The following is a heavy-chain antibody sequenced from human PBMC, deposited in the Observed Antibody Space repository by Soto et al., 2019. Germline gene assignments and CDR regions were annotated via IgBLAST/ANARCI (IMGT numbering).Heavy chain of an antibody. CDR2: ISSSGSTI. D-gene: IGHD6-6*01. CDR1: GFTFSSYE. J-gene: IGHJ6*02. V-gene: IGHV3-48*03. CDR3: ARAQYIAARPKGMDV. Sequence: EVQLVESGGGLVQPGGSLRLSCAASGFTFSSYEMNWVRQAPGKGLEWVSYISSSGSTIYYADSVKGRFTISRDNAKNSLYLQMNSLRAEDTAVYYCARAQYIAARPKGMDVWGQGTTVTVSS.